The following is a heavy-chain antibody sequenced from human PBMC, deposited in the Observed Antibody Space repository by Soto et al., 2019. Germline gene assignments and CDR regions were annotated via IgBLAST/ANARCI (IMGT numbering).Heavy chain of an antibody. J-gene: IGHJ4*02. D-gene: IGHD3-16*02. CDR3: ASTFGGVIVNLDS. CDR2: MNPNSGIT. Sequence: LLNVSWKXAGYTFSAYDVAWGRKATGQGLEWMGWMNPNSGITGYAPNFQGRVTMTRDTSISTAYMELSSLRSEDTAVYFCASTFGGVIVNLDSWGQGTLVTVSS. V-gene: IGHV1-8*01. CDR1: GYTFSAYD.